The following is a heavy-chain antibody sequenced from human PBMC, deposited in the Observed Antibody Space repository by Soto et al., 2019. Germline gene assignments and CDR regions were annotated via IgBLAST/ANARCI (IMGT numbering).Heavy chain of an antibody. D-gene: IGHD2-2*01. V-gene: IGHV3-11*01. Sequence: PGGSLRLSCAASGFTFSDYYMSWIRQAPGKGLEWVSYISSSGSTIYYADSVKGRFTISRDNAKNSLYLQMNSLRAEDTAVYYCASELGYCSSTSCQNYYYYYMDVWGKGTTVTVSS. CDR1: GFTFSDYY. CDR3: ASELGYCSSTSCQNYYYYYMDV. CDR2: ISSSGSTI. J-gene: IGHJ6*03.